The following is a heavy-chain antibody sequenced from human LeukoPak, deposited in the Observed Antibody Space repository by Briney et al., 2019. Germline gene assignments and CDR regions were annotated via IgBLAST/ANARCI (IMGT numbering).Heavy chain of an antibody. J-gene: IGHJ3*02. D-gene: IGHD2-21*01. CDR2: INPDGSQG. Sequence: GGSLRLSCEASGFTFSNSYMSWVRQAPGKGLEWVAIINPDGSQGSYVDSVKGRFAISRDNALNSLFLQTNSLSAEDTAVYYCARDPAYGALDIWGQGTTVTVSS. CDR3: ARDPAYGALDI. V-gene: IGHV3-7*01. CDR1: GFTFSNSY.